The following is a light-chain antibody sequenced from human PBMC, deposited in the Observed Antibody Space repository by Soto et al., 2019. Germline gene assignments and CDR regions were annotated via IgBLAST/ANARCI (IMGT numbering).Light chain of an antibody. CDR1: SSDIGNYDF. Sequence: QSALTQPASVSGSPGQSITISCTGTSSDIGNYDFVSWYQQHPGRAPNLIIYEVSKRPSGVPDRFSGSKSGNTASLTVSGLQADDEADYYCSSYAGNNNLVFGGGTKLTVL. J-gene: IGLJ2*01. CDR3: SSYAGNNNLV. V-gene: IGLV2-8*01. CDR2: EVS.